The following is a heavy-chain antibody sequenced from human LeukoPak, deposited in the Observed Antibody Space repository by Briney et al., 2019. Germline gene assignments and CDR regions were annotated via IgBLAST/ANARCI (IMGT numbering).Heavy chain of an antibody. J-gene: IGHJ4*02. D-gene: IGHD4-17*01. Sequence: PGGTLRLSCAASGFTFSSYAMSWVRQAPGKGLEWVSAINGSGGSTYYADSVKGRFPISRENSKNTLYLQMNSLRAEDTAVYYCAKNYGDSDYWGQGTLVTVSS. CDR3: AKNYGDSDY. CDR2: INGSGGST. CDR1: GFTFSSYA. V-gene: IGHV3-23*01.